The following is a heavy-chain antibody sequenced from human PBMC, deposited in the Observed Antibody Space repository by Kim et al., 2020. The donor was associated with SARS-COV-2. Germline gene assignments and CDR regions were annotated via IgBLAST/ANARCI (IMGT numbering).Heavy chain of an antibody. CDR1: GFTFSSYS. CDR2: ISSSSSYI. D-gene: IGHD2-2*01. V-gene: IGHV3-21*01. J-gene: IGHJ6*02. Sequence: GGSLRLSCAASGFTFSSYSMNWVRQAPGKGLEWVSSISSSSSYIYYADSVKGRFTISRDNAKNSLYLQMNSLRAEDTAVYYCARVSSTSCYGCPLYYYYGMDVWGQGTTVTVSS. CDR3: ARVSSTSCYGCPLYYYYGMDV.